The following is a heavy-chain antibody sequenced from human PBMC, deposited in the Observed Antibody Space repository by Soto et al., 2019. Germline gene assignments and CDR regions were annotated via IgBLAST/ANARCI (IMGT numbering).Heavy chain of an antibody. Sequence: SETLSLTCTVSGGSISSSSYYWGWIRQPPGKGLEWIGSIYYSGSTYYNPSLKSRVTISVDTSKNQFSLKLSSVTAADTAVYYCARHGREYSSSSFWSHSYYSYVMAVWGQGT. CDR3: ARHGREYSSSSFWSHSYYSYVMAV. V-gene: IGHV4-39*01. D-gene: IGHD6-6*01. CDR2: IYYSGST. CDR1: GGSISSSSYY. J-gene: IGHJ6*02.